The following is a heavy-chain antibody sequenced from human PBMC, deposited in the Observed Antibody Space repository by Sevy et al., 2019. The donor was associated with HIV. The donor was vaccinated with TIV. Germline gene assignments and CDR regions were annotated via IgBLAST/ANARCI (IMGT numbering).Heavy chain of an antibody. J-gene: IGHJ4*02. Sequence: GGSLRLSCAASGFSFNTNTFYWVRQAPGEELEWISSISSSGVYEYYADSVRGRFTISRDNAKNSLSLQMNGLRVEDTGVYYCARVRDSGGRGRADYWGQGTRVTVSS. V-gene: IGHV3-21*01. CDR3: ARVRDSGGRGRADY. CDR1: GFSFNTNT. D-gene: IGHD3-16*01. CDR2: ISSSGVYE.